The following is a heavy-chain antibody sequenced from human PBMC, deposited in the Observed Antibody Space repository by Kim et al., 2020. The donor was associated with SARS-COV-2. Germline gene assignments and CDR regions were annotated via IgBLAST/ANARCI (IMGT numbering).Heavy chain of an antibody. J-gene: IGHJ4*02. CDR1: GYTFTSYD. V-gene: IGHV1-8*01. Sequence: ASVKVSCKASGYTFTSYDINWVRQGTGQGLEWMGWMNPNSGNTGYAQKFQGRVTMTRSTSISTAYMELSSLRSEDTAVYYCARGPLEYSSSSGVDYWGQGTLVTVSS. CDR3: ARGPLEYSSSSGVDY. CDR2: MNPNSGNT. D-gene: IGHD6-6*01.